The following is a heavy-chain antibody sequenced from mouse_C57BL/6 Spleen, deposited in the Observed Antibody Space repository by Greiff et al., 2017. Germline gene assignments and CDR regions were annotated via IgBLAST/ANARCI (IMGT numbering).Heavy chain of an antibody. J-gene: IGHJ2*01. D-gene: IGHD4-1*01. CDR3: AGNWDGDFDY. CDR1: GFSLTSYA. Sequence: QVQLQQSGPGLVAPSQCLSITCTASGFSLTSYAISWVRQPPGQGLEWLGVIWPGGGTNYNSALKSRLSISKANTKSKVFLRMNSVQTDETSRYYCAGNWDGDFDYWGQGTTLTVSS. V-gene: IGHV2-9-1*01. CDR2: IWPGGGT.